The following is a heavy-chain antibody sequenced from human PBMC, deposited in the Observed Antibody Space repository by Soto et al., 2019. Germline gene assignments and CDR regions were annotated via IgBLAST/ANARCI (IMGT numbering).Heavy chain of an antibody. CDR2: FDPEDGET. CDR1: GYTLTELS. D-gene: IGHD2-2*01. J-gene: IGHJ4*02. Sequence: GASVKVSCKVSGYTLTELSMHWVRQAPGKGLEWMGGFDPEDGETIYAQKFQGRVTMTEDTSTDTAYMELSSLRSEDTAVYYCATKPYFCSSTSCYHFDYWGQGTLVTVSS. CDR3: ATKPYFCSSTSCYHFDY. V-gene: IGHV1-24*01.